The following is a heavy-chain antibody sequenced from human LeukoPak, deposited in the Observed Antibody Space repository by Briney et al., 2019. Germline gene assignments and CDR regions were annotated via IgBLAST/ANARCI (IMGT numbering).Heavy chain of an antibody. J-gene: IGHJ4*02. V-gene: IGHV3-23*01. Sequence: GGSLRLSCAASGLTFSNYAMSWVRQAPGKGLEWVSAISGSGGSTYYADSVKGRITISRDNSKNTLYLQMNSLRAEDTAVYYCAKDPSSSTGPNDHYFDYWGQGTLVTVSS. CDR1: GLTFSNYA. CDR3: AKDPSSSTGPNDHYFDY. D-gene: IGHD2-2*01. CDR2: ISGSGGST.